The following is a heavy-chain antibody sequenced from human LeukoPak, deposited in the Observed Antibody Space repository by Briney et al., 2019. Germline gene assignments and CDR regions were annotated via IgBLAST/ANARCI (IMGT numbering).Heavy chain of an antibody. D-gene: IGHD5-24*01. CDR3: ARGPPSNS. CDR1: GFTFSSNY. V-gene: IGHV3-53*01. Sequence: GGSLRLSCAASGFTFSSNYMSWVRQAPGKGPDWVSVISSGGTTYYAESVKGRFTISRDNSKNTVYLQMDSLRAEDTAVYYCARGPPSNSWGQGTLVTVSS. CDR2: ISSGGTT. J-gene: IGHJ4*02.